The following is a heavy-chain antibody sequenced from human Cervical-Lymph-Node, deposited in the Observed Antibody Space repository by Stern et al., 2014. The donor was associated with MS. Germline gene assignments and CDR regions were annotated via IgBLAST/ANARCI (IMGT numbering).Heavy chain of an antibody. CDR3: ARDRTVTTYYYYYGMDV. CDR1: GFTFSYST. V-gene: IGHV3-30*04. Sequence: VQLVESGGGVVQPGRSLRISCAASGFTFSYSTMHWVRQAPGKGLEWVATVSYDGSDECYPDSVKGRFTISRDNSKNTLYLQVNSLRAEDTGVYFCARDRTVTTYYYYYGMDVWGQGTTVTVSS. J-gene: IGHJ6*02. CDR2: VSYDGSDE. D-gene: IGHD4-11*01.